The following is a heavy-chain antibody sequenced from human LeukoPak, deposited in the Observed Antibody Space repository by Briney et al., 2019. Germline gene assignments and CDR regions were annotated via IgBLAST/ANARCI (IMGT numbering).Heavy chain of an antibody. Sequence: SETLSLTCTVSGGPISSYYWSWIRQPAGKGLEWIGRIYTSGSTNYKPSLKSRVTMSVDTSKNQFSLKLSSVTAADTAVYYCARDRFGYDSSGYYFDYWGQGTLVTVSS. D-gene: IGHD3-22*01. J-gene: IGHJ4*02. CDR3: ARDRFGYDSSGYYFDY. CDR2: IYTSGST. V-gene: IGHV4-4*07. CDR1: GGPISSYY.